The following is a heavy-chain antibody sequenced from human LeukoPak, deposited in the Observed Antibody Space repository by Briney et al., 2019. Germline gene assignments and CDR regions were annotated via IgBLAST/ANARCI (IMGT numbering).Heavy chain of an antibody. CDR2: ISYDGSNK. J-gene: IGHJ4*02. Sequence: GGSLRLSCAASGFTFSSYGMHWVRQAPGKGLEWVAVISYDGSNKYYADSVKGRFTISRDNSKNTLYLQMNSLRAEDTAVYYCAKLNEVVTATDYWGQGTLVTVSS. D-gene: IGHD2-21*02. CDR1: GFTFSSYG. CDR3: AKLNEVVTATDY. V-gene: IGHV3-30*18.